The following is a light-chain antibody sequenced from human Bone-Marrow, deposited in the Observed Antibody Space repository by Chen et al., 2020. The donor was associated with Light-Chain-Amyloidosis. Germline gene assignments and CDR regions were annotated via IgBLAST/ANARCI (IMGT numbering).Light chain of an antibody. CDR1: HTISNW. J-gene: IGKJ2*01. CDR2: MTS. Sequence: EIQKTQYRSTLSPSVGDRVTIACRDSHTISNWLAWYQQKPGKAPKLLIYMTSSLESGVPSRFSGSGSCTEFTLTICSLQPEDFATYYCQHYNDYSYTFGHGTNLEIK. V-gene: IGKV1-5*03. CDR3: QHYNDYSYT.